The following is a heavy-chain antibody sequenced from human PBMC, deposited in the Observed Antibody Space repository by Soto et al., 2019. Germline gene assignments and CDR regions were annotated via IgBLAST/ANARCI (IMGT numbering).Heavy chain of an antibody. CDR3: ATKSASAQGSFDY. CDR2: IYYSGST. CDR1: GGSISSSSYY. J-gene: IGHJ4*02. Sequence: PSETLSLTCTVSGGSISSSSYYWGWIRQPPGKGLEWIGSIYYSGSTYYNPSLKSRLTISVDKSKNQFSLKLSSVTAADTAVYYCATKSASAQGSFDYWGQGTLVTVSS. D-gene: IGHD6-13*01. V-gene: IGHV4-39*07.